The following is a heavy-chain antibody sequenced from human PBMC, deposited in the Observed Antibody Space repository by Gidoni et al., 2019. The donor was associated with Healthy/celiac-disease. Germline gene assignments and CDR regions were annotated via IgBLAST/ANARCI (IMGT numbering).Heavy chain of an antibody. V-gene: IGHV4-34*01. J-gene: IGHJ2*01. Sequence: QVQLQQWGAGRLKPSETLSITCDVYGGSCRGYYWSWIRQPPGKGLEWIGEINHSGSTNYNPSLKCRVTISVDTSTHQFSLTLSSVTAADTAVYYCARDFDFDLWGRGTLVTVSS. CDR2: INHSGST. CDR3: ARDFDFDL. CDR1: GGSCRGYY.